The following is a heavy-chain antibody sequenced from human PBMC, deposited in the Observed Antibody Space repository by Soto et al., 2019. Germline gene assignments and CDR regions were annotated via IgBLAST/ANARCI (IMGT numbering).Heavy chain of an antibody. CDR3: ARDLGVEYSSSSGYYYYGMDV. CDR2: IWYDGSNK. V-gene: IGHV3-33*01. D-gene: IGHD6-6*01. Sequence: QVQLVESGGGVVQPRRSLRLSCAASGFTFSSYGMHWVRQAPGKGLEWVAVIWYDGSNKYYADSVKGRFTISRDNSKNTLYLQMNSLRAEDTAVYYCARDLGVEYSSSSGYYYYGMDVW. J-gene: IGHJ6*01. CDR1: GFTFSSYG.